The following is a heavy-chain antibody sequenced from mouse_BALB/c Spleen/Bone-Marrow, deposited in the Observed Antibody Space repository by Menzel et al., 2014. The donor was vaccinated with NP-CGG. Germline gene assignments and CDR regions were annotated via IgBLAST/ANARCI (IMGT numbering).Heavy chain of an antibody. CDR1: GFTFSDYR. J-gene: IGHJ3*01. Sequence: EVKVVESGGGLVQPGGSRKLSCAASGFTFSDYRMAWVRQAPGKGPEWVASISNLAYSIHYADTVTGRFTISRENAKNTLYLEMSSLRSEDTAMYYCARDQGHLGRAWFAYWGQGTLVTVSA. V-gene: IGHV5-15*02. D-gene: IGHD4-1*01. CDR3: ARDQGHLGRAWFAY. CDR2: ISNLAYSI.